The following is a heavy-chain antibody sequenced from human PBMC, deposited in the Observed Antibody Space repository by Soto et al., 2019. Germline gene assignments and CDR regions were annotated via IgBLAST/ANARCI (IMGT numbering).Heavy chain of an antibody. CDR3: AKDDGTFFYDTSGYPLDY. Sequence: GGSLRLSCAASGFTFSSYSMNWVRQAPGKGLEWVSYISSSSSTIYYADSVKGRFTISRDNSKNTLYLQMNSLRDEDTAVYYCAKDDGTFFYDTSGYPLDYWGQGTLVTVSS. D-gene: IGHD3-22*01. J-gene: IGHJ4*02. CDR1: GFTFSSYS. V-gene: IGHV3-48*02. CDR2: ISSSSSTI.